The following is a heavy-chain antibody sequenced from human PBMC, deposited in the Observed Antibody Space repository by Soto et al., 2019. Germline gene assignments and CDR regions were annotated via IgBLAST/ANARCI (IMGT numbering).Heavy chain of an antibody. J-gene: IGHJ4*02. CDR2: IFHSGSS. V-gene: IGHV4-4*02. D-gene: IGHD3-10*02. CDR3: ARRLFVRGTLGYYDY. CDR1: NDSIRSDNW. Sequence: QVHLQESGPGRVKPSETLSLTCSVSNDSIRSDNWWSWVRQPPGKGLEWIGEIFHSGSSNNNPSLKSRVTLSVDKTKNEFSLKLYSVTAADTAVYYCARRLFVRGTLGYYDYWGQGTLVTVSS.